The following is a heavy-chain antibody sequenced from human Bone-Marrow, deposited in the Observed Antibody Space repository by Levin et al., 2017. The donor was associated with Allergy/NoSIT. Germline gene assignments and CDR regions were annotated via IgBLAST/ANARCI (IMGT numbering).Heavy chain of an antibody. CDR2: ISGSGGNT. D-gene: IGHD6-19*01. CDR3: AKDRQWLRGGGMDV. CDR1: GFIFSNHA. Sequence: GGSLRLSCAASGFIFSNHAMSWVRQAPGKGLEWVSTISGSGGNTYHADSVRGRLTISRDNSKNILYLQMNSLRVEDTAVYYCAKDRQWLRGGGMDVWGPGTTVTVSS. J-gene: IGHJ6*02. V-gene: IGHV3-23*01.